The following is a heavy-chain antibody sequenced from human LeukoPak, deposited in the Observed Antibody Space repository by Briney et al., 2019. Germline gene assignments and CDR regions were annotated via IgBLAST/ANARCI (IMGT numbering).Heavy chain of an antibody. J-gene: IGHJ3*02. CDR2: ISYDGSNK. CDR3: AKDRNSGSYYGLFGAFDI. CDR1: GFTFSSYG. D-gene: IGHD1-26*01. Sequence: PGRSLRLSCAASGFTFSSYGMHWVRQAPGKGLEWVAVISYDGSNKYYADSVEGRFTTSRDNSKNTLYLQMNSLRAEDTAVYYCAKDRNSGSYYGLFGAFDIWGQGTMVTVSS. V-gene: IGHV3-30*18.